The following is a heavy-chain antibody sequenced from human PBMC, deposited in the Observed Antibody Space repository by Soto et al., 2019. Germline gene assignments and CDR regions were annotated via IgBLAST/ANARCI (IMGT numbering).Heavy chain of an antibody. D-gene: IGHD2-15*01. V-gene: IGHV4-39*01. CDR2: IYYSGDT. J-gene: IGHJ4*02. Sequence: SETLSLTCTVAGGXIGGDHYYWGWIRQPPGKGLEWIASIYYSGDTYFNPSLRSRVSISVDTSKNQFSLNVNSMTAADTAIYFFASHRIVVVVSPSPDAFDSWAQGNLVTV. CDR1: GGXIGGDHYY. CDR3: ASHRIVVVVSPSPDAFDS.